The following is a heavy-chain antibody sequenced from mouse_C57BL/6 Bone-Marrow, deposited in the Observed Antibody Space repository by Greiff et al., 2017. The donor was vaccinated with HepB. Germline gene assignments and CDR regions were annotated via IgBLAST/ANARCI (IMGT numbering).Heavy chain of an antibody. CDR3: ARSPTFSRFDY. CDR2: INPGSGGT. Sequence: QVQLQQSGAELVRPGTSVKVSCKASGYAFTNYLIEWVKQRPGQGLEWIGVINPGSGGTNYNEKFKGKATLTADKSSSTAYMQLSSLTSEDSAVYFCARSPTFSRFDYWGQGTTFTVSS. CDR1: GYAFTNYL. D-gene: IGHD1-1*01. J-gene: IGHJ2*01. V-gene: IGHV1-54*01.